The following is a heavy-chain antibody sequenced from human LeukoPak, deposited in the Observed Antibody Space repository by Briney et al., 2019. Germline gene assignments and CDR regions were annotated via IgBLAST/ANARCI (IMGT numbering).Heavy chain of an antibody. D-gene: IGHD3-10*01. CDR2: ISYAGSNK. CDR3: AKGEYYYGSGSYYSPFDY. J-gene: IGHJ4*02. Sequence: GGSLRLSCAPSGFTFSSYAMHWVRQAPGKGLEWVAVISYAGSNKFYADSVRGRVTISRDNSKNTLYLQMNSLRAEDTAVYYCAKGEYYYGSGSYYSPFDYWGQGTLVTVSS. V-gene: IGHV3-30-3*01. CDR1: GFTFSSYA.